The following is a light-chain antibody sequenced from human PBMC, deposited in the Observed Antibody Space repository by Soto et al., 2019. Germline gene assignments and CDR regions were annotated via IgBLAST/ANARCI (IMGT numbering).Light chain of an antibody. V-gene: IGKV1-12*01. J-gene: IGKJ1*01. CDR3: QQAYNFPRT. CDR1: QGIAGW. Sequence: DIQMTQSPSSVSASVGDRVTITCRASQGIAGWLAWYQQKPGKAPKLLIYAASSLQGGVPSRFSGTGSGTDYTLTIDSLQPEDFASYCCQQAYNFPRTFGQGTKVEIK. CDR2: AAS.